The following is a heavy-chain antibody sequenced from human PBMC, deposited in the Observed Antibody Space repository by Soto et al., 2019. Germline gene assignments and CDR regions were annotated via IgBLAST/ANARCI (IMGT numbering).Heavy chain of an antibody. V-gene: IGHV3-30-3*01. Sequence: QVQLVESGGDVVQPGRSLRLSCAASGSTFSSYDIHWVRQSPGKGLEWVAHISPDGNNAYYADSVKGRFTISRDNDRNTVYLQVNCLRPEDAAPYHCVRGPRHGAFEIWGQGTLVTVSS. CDR1: GSTFSSYD. J-gene: IGHJ3*02. CDR2: ISPDGNNA. CDR3: VRGPRHGAFEI.